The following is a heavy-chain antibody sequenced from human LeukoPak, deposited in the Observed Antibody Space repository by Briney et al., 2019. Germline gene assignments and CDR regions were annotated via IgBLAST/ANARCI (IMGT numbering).Heavy chain of an antibody. J-gene: IGHJ4*02. CDR2: INWNGGST. Sequence: GGSLRLSCAASGFTFDDYGLSWVRQAPGKGLEWVSGINWNGGSTAYVDSVKGRFTISRDNAKSSLYLQMNSLRAEDTAVYYCAGTMVRGVIDYWGQGTLVTVSS. CDR3: AGTMVRGVIDY. D-gene: IGHD3-10*01. CDR1: GFTFDDYG. V-gene: IGHV3-20*04.